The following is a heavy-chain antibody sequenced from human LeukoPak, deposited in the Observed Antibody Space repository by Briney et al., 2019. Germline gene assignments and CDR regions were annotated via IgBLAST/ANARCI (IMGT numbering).Heavy chain of an antibody. CDR1: GGTFSSYA. Sequence: GSSVKVSCKASGGTFSSYAISWVRQAPGQGLEWMGGIIPIFGTANYAQKFQGRVTITADKSTSTAYMELSSPRSEDTAVYYCARDRGYGDYLLFDYWGQGTLVTVSS. D-gene: IGHD4-17*01. CDR2: IIPIFGTA. V-gene: IGHV1-69*06. CDR3: ARDRGYGDYLLFDY. J-gene: IGHJ4*02.